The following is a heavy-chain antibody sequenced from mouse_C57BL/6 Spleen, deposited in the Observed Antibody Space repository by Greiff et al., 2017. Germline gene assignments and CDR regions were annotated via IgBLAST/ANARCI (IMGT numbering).Heavy chain of an antibody. J-gene: IGHJ4*01. CDR2: ISSGGSYT. CDR3: ASLYDYDNAMDY. CDR1: GFTFSSYG. Sequence: EVKLMESGGDLVKPGGSLKLSCAASGFTFSSYGMSWVRQTPDKRLEWVATISSGGSYTYYPDSVKGRFTISRDNAKNTLYLQMSSLKSEDTAMYYCASLYDYDNAMDYWGQGTSVTVSS. V-gene: IGHV5-6*01. D-gene: IGHD2-4*01.